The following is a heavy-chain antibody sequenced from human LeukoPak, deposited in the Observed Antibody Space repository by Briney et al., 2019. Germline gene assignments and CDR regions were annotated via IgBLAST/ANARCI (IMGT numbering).Heavy chain of an antibody. V-gene: IGHV1-69*05. Sequence: SVKVSCKASVGTFSSYAISWVRQAPGQGLEWMGRIIPIFGTANYAQKFQGRVTSTTDESTSTAYMELSSLRSEDTAVYYCARGITIFGVVDYFDYWGQGTLVTVSS. CDR1: VGTFSSYA. CDR3: ARGITIFGVVDYFDY. CDR2: IIPIFGTA. D-gene: IGHD3-3*01. J-gene: IGHJ4*02.